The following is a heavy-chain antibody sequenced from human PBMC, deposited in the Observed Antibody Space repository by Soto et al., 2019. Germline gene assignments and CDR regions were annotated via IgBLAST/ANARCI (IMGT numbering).Heavy chain of an antibody. V-gene: IGHV3-21*06. Sequence: EVQLVESGGGLVEPGGSLRLSCAASGFTFSNYNFNWVRQAPGRGLEWVSSIGNIGAYTYYADSVKGRFTISRDDAANSLYLQMNSLRVEDTAVYFCATIRRSSGWPDFWGQGTQVTVSS. J-gene: IGHJ4*02. CDR2: IGNIGAYT. D-gene: IGHD6-25*01. CDR3: ATIRRSSGWPDF. CDR1: GFTFSNYN.